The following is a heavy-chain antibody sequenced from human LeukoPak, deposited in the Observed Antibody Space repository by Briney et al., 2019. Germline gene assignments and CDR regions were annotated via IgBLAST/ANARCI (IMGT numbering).Heavy chain of an antibody. D-gene: IGHD3-16*02. J-gene: IGHJ4*02. CDR3: AREYDYYVWGSYRYLDY. Sequence: PGGSLRLSCAASGFTVSSNYMSWVRQAPGKGLEWVANIKQDGSEKYYVDSVKGRFTISRDNARNSLYLQMNSLRAEDTAVYYCAREYDYYVWGSYRYLDYWGQGTLVTVSS. CDR2: IKQDGSEK. CDR1: GFTVSSNY. V-gene: IGHV3-7*01.